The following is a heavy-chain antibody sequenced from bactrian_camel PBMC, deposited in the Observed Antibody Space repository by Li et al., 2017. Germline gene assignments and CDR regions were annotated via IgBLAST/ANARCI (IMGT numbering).Heavy chain of an antibody. D-gene: IGHD4*01. V-gene: IGHV3S40*01. CDR2: INSGGGRA. CDR3: AKVTDYDDDESPSIDYAY. CDR1: GFTSKRYA. J-gene: IGHJ4*01. Sequence: QLVESGGGLAQPGGSLRLACAASGFTSKRYATTWVRQAPGKGLEWVSGINSGGGRAYYADSVKGRFTVSRDNAKNTVYLQLNSLKIEDMAMYYCAKVTDYDDDESPSIDYAYWGQGTQVTVS.